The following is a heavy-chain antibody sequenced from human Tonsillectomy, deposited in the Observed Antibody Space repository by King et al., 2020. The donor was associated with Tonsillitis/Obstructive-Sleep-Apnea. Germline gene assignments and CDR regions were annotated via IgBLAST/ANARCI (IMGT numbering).Heavy chain of an antibody. CDR1: GGSISSYY. J-gene: IGHJ4*02. CDR2: IYYSGST. Sequence: VQLQESGPGLVKPSETLSLTCTVSGGSISSYYWSWIRQPPGKGLEWIGYIYYSGSTNYNPSLKSRVTISVDTSKNQFSLKLSSVTAADTAVYYCASALSLSGSYRFYYWGQGTLVTVSS. D-gene: IGHD1-26*01. CDR3: ASALSLSGSYRFYY. V-gene: IGHV4-59*01.